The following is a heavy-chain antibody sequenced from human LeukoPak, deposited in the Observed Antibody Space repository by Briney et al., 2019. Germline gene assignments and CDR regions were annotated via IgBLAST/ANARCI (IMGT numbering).Heavy chain of an antibody. Sequence: ASVKVSCKASGYTFTSYDINWVRQATEQGLEWMGWMNPNSGNTGYAQKFQGRVTMTRNTSISTAYMELSSLRSEDTAVYYCARDRDSSSWYYDYWGQGTLVTVSS. CDR2: MNPNSGNT. D-gene: IGHD6-13*01. V-gene: IGHV1-8*01. CDR3: ARDRDSSSWYYDY. CDR1: GYTFTSYD. J-gene: IGHJ4*02.